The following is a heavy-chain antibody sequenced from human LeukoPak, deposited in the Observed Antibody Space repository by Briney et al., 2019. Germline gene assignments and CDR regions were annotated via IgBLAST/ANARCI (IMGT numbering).Heavy chain of an antibody. CDR2: IYYKGNT. Sequence: PSETLSLTCTVSGGSINSHYWSWIRQPPGKGLEWIGDIYYKGNTNYNPSLKSRVTISVDTSKDHLSLKLTSVLAADTAIYYCVRRDNTGWNYFDYWGQGIQVTVSS. V-gene: IGHV4-59*08. CDR1: GGSINSHY. CDR3: VRRDNTGWNYFDY. D-gene: IGHD6-19*01. J-gene: IGHJ4*02.